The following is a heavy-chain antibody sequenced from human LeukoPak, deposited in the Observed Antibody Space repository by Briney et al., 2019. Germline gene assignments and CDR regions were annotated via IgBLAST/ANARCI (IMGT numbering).Heavy chain of an antibody. J-gene: IGHJ5*02. D-gene: IGHD3-10*01. CDR2: IIPIFGTA. CDR1: GGTFSSYA. Sequence: GASVKVSCKASGGTFSSYAISWVRQAPGQGLEWMGGIIPIFGTANYAQKFQGRVTITADGSTSTAYMELSSLRSEDTAVYYCARSRAVRDMYNWFDPWGQGTLVTVSS. CDR3: ARSRAVRDMYNWFDP. V-gene: IGHV1-69*13.